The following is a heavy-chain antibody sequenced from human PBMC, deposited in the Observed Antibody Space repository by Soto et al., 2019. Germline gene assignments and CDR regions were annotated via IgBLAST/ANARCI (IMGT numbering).Heavy chain of an antibody. CDR2: ISYDGNNK. CDR1: EFTFSNYA. J-gene: IGHJ4*02. V-gene: IGHV3-30*03. Sequence: GGSLRLSCAASEFTFSNYAMHWVRQAPGKVLQWLAVISYDGNNKYYADSVEVRFTISRDNSKNTVYLQMNSLRLEDTAVYYCARGPSYSDSYFDHWGQGTLVTVS. D-gene: IGHD4-17*01. CDR3: ARGPSYSDSYFDH.